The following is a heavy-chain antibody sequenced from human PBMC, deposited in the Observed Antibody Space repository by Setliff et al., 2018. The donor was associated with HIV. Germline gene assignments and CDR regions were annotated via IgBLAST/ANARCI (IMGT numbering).Heavy chain of an antibody. J-gene: IGHJ3*02. D-gene: IGHD3-9*01. Sequence: KISCKTSGYDFATYWIGWVRQMPGKGLEWMGVLYPSDSDAIYSPTFQGRVTISADKATNTAYLQWASLKSSDTAIYYCVRPLVIAFDTSDIWGQGTMVTVSS. CDR3: VRPLVIAFDTSDI. V-gene: IGHV5-51*01. CDR1: GYDFATYW. CDR2: LYPSDSDA.